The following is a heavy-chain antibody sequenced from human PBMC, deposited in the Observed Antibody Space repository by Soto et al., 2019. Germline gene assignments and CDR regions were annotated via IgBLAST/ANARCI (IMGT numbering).Heavy chain of an antibody. CDR2: IYYNGST. CDR3: ARDLRYFDPWDY. V-gene: IGHV4-39*02. Sequence: SETLSLTCTVSGGSISSSSYYWGWIRQPPGKGLEWIGSIYYNGSTYYNPSLKSRVTISVDTSKNQFSLKLSSVTAADTAVYYCARDLRYFDPWDYWGQGTLVTVSS. D-gene: IGHD3-9*01. J-gene: IGHJ4*02. CDR1: GGSISSSSYY.